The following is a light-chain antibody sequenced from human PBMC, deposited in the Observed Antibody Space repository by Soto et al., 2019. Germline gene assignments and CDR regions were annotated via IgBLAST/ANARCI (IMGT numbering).Light chain of an antibody. V-gene: IGLV2-14*01. CDR2: DVS. CDR1: ISDVGGYNY. J-gene: IGLJ2*01. CDR3: NSYTASNTLVV. Sequence: HSALPQPASLSGFPGQSITISCTGTISDVGGYNYVSWYQQHPGKAPKLMIYDVSNRPSGVSNRFSGSKSGNTASLTISGLQAEDEADYYCNSYTASNTLVVFGGGTQLTVL.